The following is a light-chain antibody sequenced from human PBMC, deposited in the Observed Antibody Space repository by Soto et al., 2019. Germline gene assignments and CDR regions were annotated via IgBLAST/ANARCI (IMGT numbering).Light chain of an antibody. CDR3: QHYYTSYTT. V-gene: IGKV3-20*01. Sequence: EIVLTQSPGTLSLSPGERATLSCGASQSFTSNYLAWYQQKPGQAPRLLIFGASTRATGIPDRFSGSGSGTDFTLTISRLEPEDFAVYYCQHYYTSYTTFGQGTKVDIK. J-gene: IGKJ1*01. CDR2: GAS. CDR1: QSFTSNY.